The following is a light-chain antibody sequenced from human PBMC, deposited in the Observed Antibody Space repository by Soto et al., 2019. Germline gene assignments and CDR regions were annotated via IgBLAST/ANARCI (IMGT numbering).Light chain of an antibody. Sequence: QSVLTQPASVSGSPGQSITISCTGTSRDVGDYNYVSWYQQHPGKAPKLMIYEVSNRPSGVSNRFSGSKSGNTASLTISGLQAEDEADYYCSSYTSSNTWVFGGGTKLTVL. V-gene: IGLV2-14*01. J-gene: IGLJ3*02. CDR3: SSYTSSNTWV. CDR1: SRDVGDYNY. CDR2: EVS.